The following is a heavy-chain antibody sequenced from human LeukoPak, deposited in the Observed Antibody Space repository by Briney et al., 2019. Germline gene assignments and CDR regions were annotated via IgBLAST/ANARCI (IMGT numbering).Heavy chain of an antibody. CDR2: ISSSSSTI. V-gene: IGHV3-48*01. Sequence: QPGGSLRLSCAASGFTFSSYSMNWVRQAPGKGLEGVSYISSSSSTIYYADSVKGRFTISRENAKNSLYLQMNSLRAEDTAVYYCARVNGVPPLLYMDVWGKGTTVTVSS. CDR3: ARVNGVPPLLYMDV. CDR1: GFTFSSYS. D-gene: IGHD2-8*01. J-gene: IGHJ6*03.